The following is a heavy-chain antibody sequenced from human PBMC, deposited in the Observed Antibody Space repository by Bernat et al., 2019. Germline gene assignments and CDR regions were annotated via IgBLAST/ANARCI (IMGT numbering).Heavy chain of an antibody. Sequence: QVQLVQSGAEVKKPGSSVKVSCKASGGTFSSYAISWVRQAPGQGLEWMGGIIPILGTANYAQKFQGRVTITADKSTSTAYMELSSLRSEDTAVYYCARGGHRYCSSTSCYGHYDYWGQGTLVTVSS. CDR2: IIPILGTA. J-gene: IGHJ4*02. CDR1: GGTFSSYA. V-gene: IGHV1-69*06. D-gene: IGHD2-2*01. CDR3: ARGGHRYCSSTSCYGHYDY.